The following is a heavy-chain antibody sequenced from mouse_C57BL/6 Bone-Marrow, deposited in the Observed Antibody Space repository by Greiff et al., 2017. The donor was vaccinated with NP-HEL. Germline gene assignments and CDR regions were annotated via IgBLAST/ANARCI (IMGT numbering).Heavy chain of an antibody. CDR1: GFNIKNTY. V-gene: IGHV14-3*01. J-gene: IGHJ3*01. CDR2: IDPANGNT. D-gene: IGHD2-3*01. CDR3: ARSRDGYYPPWFAY. Sequence: EVKLVESVAELVRPGASVKLSCTASGFNIKNTYMHWVKQRPEQGLEWIGRIDPANGNTKYAPKFPGKAAITADTSSNTAYLQLSSLTSEDTAIYYCARSRDGYYPPWFAYWGQGTLVTVSA.